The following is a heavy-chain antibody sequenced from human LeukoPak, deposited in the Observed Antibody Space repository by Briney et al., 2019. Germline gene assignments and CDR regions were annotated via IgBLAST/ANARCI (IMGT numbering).Heavy chain of an antibody. D-gene: IGHD5-18*01. Sequence: GGSLRLSCAASGFSFSSYCMHWVRQAPGTGLVWVSRISSDGSITSYADPVKGRFTISRDNAKNTLYLQMNSLRAEDTAVYYCAGSLPPLGAYSSSRAFDIWGQGTMVTVSS. CDR2: ISSDGSIT. J-gene: IGHJ3*02. V-gene: IGHV3-74*01. CDR3: AGSLPPLGAYSSSRAFDI. CDR1: GFSFSSYC.